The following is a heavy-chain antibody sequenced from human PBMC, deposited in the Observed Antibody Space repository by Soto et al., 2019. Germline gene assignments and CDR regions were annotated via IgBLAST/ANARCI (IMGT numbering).Heavy chain of an antibody. CDR1: GGSFSSYA. J-gene: IGHJ6*02. V-gene: IGHV1-69*13. CDR3: ARDLRAAGRPGMDV. D-gene: IGHD6-13*01. CDR2: IIPIVGTG. Sequence: SVKVSCKASGGSFSSYAISWVRQAPGQGLEWMGGIIPIVGTGNYAQNFQGRVTITADESTSTAYMELSSLRSEDAAMYYCARDLRAAGRPGMDVWGQGTTVTVSS.